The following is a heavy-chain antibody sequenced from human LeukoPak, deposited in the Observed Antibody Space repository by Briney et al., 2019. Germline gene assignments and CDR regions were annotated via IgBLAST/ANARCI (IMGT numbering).Heavy chain of an antibody. J-gene: IGHJ4*02. V-gene: IGHV4-39*02. CDR1: GFTFSSYE. Sequence: PGGSLRLSCAASGFTFSSYEMNWVRQPPGKGLEWIGSIYYSGTTYYNPSLKSRVTISVDTSKNHFSLRLSSVTAADTAVYYSARLYCSAGSCFLDYWGQGTLVTVSS. CDR2: IYYSGTT. D-gene: IGHD2-15*01. CDR3: ARLYCSAGSCFLDY.